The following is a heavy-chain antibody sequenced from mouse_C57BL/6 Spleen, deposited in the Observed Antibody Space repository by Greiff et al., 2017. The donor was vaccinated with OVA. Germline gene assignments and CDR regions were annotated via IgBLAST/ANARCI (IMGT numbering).Heavy chain of an antibody. Sequence: QVQLQQSGAELVKPGASVKLSCKASGYTFTSYWMHWVKQRPGQGLEWIGMIHPNSGSTNYHEKFKSKATLTVDKSSSTAYMQRSSLTSEDSAVYYCARSPYYGSRSFYAMDYWGQGTSVTVAS. D-gene: IGHD1-1*01. J-gene: IGHJ4*01. V-gene: IGHV1-64*01. CDR2: IHPNSGST. CDR1: GYTFTSYW. CDR3: ARSPYYGSRSFYAMDY.